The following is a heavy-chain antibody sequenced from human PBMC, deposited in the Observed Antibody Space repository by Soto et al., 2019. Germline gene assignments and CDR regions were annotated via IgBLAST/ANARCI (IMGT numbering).Heavy chain of an antibody. D-gene: IGHD2-2*01. CDR3: ARDPCISTTCYHDY. Sequence: GASVKVSCKASGYTFTSYGISWVRQAPGQGLEWMGWIIPICGTANYAQKFQGRVTITAYESTSTAYMELSSLRSEDTAVYYCARDPCISTTCYHDYWGQGTLVTVSS. J-gene: IGHJ4*02. CDR1: GYTFTSYG. V-gene: IGHV1-69*13. CDR2: IIPICGTA.